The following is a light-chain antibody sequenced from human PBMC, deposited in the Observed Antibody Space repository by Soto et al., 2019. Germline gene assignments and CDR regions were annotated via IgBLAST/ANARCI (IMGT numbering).Light chain of an antibody. J-gene: IGKJ4*01. Sequence: EIVLTQSPATLSLSPGERATLSCRASQSVSSYLAWYQQKPGQAPRLLIYDASNRAPGIPARFSGSGSGTDFTLTISSLEPEDFAVYYCQQRSNWPRATFGGGTKVEIK. CDR3: QQRSNWPRAT. CDR1: QSVSSY. V-gene: IGKV3-11*01. CDR2: DAS.